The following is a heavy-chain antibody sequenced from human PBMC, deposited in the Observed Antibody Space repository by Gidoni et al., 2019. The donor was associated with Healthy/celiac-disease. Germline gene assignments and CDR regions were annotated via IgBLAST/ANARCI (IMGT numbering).Heavy chain of an antibody. J-gene: IGHJ4*02. Sequence: QVQLVQSGAAVTKPGPSVKVSCKASGGTVSSYTIRWMGQAPGQGLEWMGRMIPILGIANYAQKFQGRVTITADKSTSTAYMELSSLRSEDTAVYYCARLGGSYYGFDYWGQGTLVTVSS. CDR3: ARLGGSYYGFDY. CDR2: MIPILGIA. V-gene: IGHV1-69*02. D-gene: IGHD1-26*01. CDR1: GGTVSSYT.